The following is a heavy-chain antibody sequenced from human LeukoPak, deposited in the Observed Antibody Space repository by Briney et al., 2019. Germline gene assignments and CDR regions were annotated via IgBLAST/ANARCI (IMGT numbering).Heavy chain of an antibody. CDR2: INPNSGGT. D-gene: IGHD3-3*01. Sequence: ASVKVSCKASGYTFTGYYMHWVRQAPGQGLEWMGRINPNSGGTNYAQKFQGRVTMTRDTSISTAYMELSRLRSDDTAVYYCARGYYDFWSGYQEGEFDYWGQGTLVTVSS. CDR3: ARGYYDFWSGYQEGEFDY. J-gene: IGHJ4*02. V-gene: IGHV1-2*06. CDR1: GYTFTGYY.